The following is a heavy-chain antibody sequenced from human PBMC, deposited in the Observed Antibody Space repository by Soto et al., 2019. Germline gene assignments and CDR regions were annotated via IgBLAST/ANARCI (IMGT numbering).Heavy chain of an antibody. CDR2: IYTGDSYT. J-gene: IGHJ4*02. Sequence: GESLKISCKRSGYSFTSYWISWVRQMPGKGLECMGIIYTGDSYTTYSPSFQDQLTISADKSINTAYLQWSILKASDTGMYYCARYDSIGYCLDYWGQGTLFTVSS. D-gene: IGHD3-22*01. V-gene: IGHV5-51*01. CDR1: GYSFTSYW. CDR3: ARYDSIGYCLDY.